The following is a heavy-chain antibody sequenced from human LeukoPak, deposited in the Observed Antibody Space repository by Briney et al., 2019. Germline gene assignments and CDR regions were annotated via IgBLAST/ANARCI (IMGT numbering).Heavy chain of an antibody. D-gene: IGHD1-26*01. CDR1: RYTFTGYY. V-gene: IGHV1-18*04. Sequence: ASVKVSCKTSRYTFTGYYMHWVRQAPGQGLEWMGWISAYNGNTNYAQKLQGRVTMTTDTSTSTAYMELRSLRSDDTAVYYCARVRVGAVGGDIWGQGTMVTVSS. J-gene: IGHJ3*02. CDR3: ARVRVGAVGGDI. CDR2: ISAYNGNT.